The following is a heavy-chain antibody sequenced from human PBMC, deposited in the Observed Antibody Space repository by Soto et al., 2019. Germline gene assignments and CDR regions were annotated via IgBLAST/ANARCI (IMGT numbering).Heavy chain of an antibody. CDR2: ISSSSSTI. Sequence: PGLFQRVSWGAAEFNFGSHGINCVRKTQGKGLEWVSYISSSSSTIYYSDSVKGRFTISRDNAKNSLYLQMNSLRDEDTAVYYCARDHRGDCPPYYYYYVMDVWGQVTTVTVSS. V-gene: IGHV3-48*02. D-gene: IGHD2-21*02. J-gene: IGHJ6*02. CDR3: ARDHRGDCPPYYYYYVMDV. CDR1: EFNFGSHG.